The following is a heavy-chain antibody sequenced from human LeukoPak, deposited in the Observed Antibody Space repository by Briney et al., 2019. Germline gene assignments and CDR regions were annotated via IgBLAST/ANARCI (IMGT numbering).Heavy chain of an antibody. J-gene: IGHJ5*02. CDR1: GGSISSYY. CDR3: VRDSRHSSRGNWFDP. Sequence: SETLSPTCTVSGGSISSYYWSWIRQPPGKGLDWIGYIYYSGTTNYNPSLKSRVTISVDTSKNQLSLKLNSVTAADTAVYYCVRDSRHSSRGNWFDPWGQGTLVTVSS. V-gene: IGHV4-59*01. D-gene: IGHD6-13*01. CDR2: IYYSGTT.